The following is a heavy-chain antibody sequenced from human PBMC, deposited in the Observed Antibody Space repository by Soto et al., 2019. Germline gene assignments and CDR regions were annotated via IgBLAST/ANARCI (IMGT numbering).Heavy chain of an antibody. J-gene: IGHJ4*02. Sequence: GGSLRLSCTASGFTFSDHYMDWVRQAPGKGLEWVGRTRNRPNGYTTEYAASVRGRFTVSRDDSKNSLFLQMNSLKTEDTAVYYCARVAYWGPGTQVTVSS. V-gene: IGHV3-72*01. CDR1: GFTFSDHY. CDR3: ARVAY. CDR2: TRNRPNGYTT.